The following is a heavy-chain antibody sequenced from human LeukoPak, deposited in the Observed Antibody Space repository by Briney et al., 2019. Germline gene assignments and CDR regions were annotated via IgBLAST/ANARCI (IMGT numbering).Heavy chain of an antibody. V-gene: IGHV1-8*01. J-gene: IGHJ4*02. CDR3: ARGGEYCSGGSCYSNFDY. CDR2: MNPNSGNT. Sequence: ASVKVSRKASGYTFTSYDINWVRQATGQGLEWMGWMNPNSGNTGYAQRFQGRVTMTRNTSISTAYMELSSLRSEDTAVYYCARGGEYCSGGSCYSNFDYWGQGTLVTASS. CDR1: GYTFTSYD. D-gene: IGHD2-15*01.